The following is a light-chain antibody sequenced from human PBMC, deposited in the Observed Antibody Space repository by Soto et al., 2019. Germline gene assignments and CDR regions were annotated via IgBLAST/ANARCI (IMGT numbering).Light chain of an antibody. J-gene: IGKJ5*01. CDR2: GAS. Sequence: ATLLCRASQFVSSRSLAWYQQKPGQAPRLLIYGASNRATGIPGRFSASGSGTDFTLTITPLEPEDSAVYFCQQYGNSPRTFGQGTRLEIK. CDR3: QQYGNSPRT. CDR1: QFVSSRS. V-gene: IGKV3-20*01.